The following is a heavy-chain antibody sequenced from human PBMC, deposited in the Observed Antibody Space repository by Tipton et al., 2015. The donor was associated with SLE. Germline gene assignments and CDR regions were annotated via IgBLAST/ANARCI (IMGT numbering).Heavy chain of an antibody. CDR3: AKEADI. J-gene: IGHJ3*02. CDR1: RFTFSSYG. V-gene: IGHV3-33*06. CDR2: IWYDGSNK. Sequence: QLVQSGGGVVQPGRSLRLSCAASRFTFSSYGMHWVRQAPGKGLEWVAVIWYDGSNKYYADSVKGRFTISRGNSKNTLYLQMNSLRAGDTAVYYCAKEADIWGQGTMVTVSS.